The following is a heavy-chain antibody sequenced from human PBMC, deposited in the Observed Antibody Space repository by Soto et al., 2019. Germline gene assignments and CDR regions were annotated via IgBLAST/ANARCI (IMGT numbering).Heavy chain of an antibody. Sequence: PSETRSLTCVVSGFSISSGFYWGWIRQPPGKGLEWIGTMYHSGSTYYNPSLRSRVTISIDTSKNQLSLNLNSVSAADTAVYYCARGPQFDFFEYWGQGTMVTVSA. D-gene: IGHD3-3*01. CDR2: MYHSGST. CDR3: ARGPQFDFFEY. CDR1: GFSISSGFY. V-gene: IGHV4-38-2*01. J-gene: IGHJ4*02.